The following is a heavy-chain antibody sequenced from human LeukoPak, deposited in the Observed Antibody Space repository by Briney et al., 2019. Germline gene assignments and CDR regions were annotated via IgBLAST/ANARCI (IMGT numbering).Heavy chain of an antibody. D-gene: IGHD2-2*01. V-gene: IGHV3-53*01. CDR2: IYSGGST. CDR3: ARDLLDCSSTSCSDGTAYYYYYYGMDV. Sequence: PGGSLRLSCAASGFTVSSNYMSWVRQAPGKGLEWVSVIYSGGSTYYADSVKGRFTISRDNSKNTLYLQMNSLRAEDTAVYYCARDLLDCSSTSCSDGTAYYYYYYGMDVWGKGTTVTVSS. J-gene: IGHJ6*04. CDR1: GFTVSSNY.